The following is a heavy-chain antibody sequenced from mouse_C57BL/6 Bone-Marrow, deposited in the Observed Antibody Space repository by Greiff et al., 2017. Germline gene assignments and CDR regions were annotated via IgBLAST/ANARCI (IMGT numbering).Heavy chain of an antibody. Sequence: VQLQQSGPELVKPGASVKMSCKASGYKFTDYNMHWVKQSHGKSLEWIGYINPNNGGTSYNQKFKGKATLTVNKSSSTAYRELRSLTAEDSAVYYCAKGRGIDYWGQGTTLTVSS. D-gene: IGHD3-3*01. CDR1: GYKFTDYN. J-gene: IGHJ2*01. CDR3: AKGRGIDY. CDR2: INPNNGGT. V-gene: IGHV1-22*01.